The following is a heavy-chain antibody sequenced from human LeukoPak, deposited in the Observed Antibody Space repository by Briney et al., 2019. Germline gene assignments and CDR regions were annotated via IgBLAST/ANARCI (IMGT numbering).Heavy chain of an antibody. J-gene: IGHJ4*02. Sequence: GGSLRLSCGASGFTFSSYSMTWVRQAPGKGLEWVATIKEAGTETFYVDSVKGRFTISRDNAKSSLFLQMNSLRAEDTAVYFGATDDLKNRGYYNIEDWGQGTLVTVSS. CDR2: IKEAGTET. V-gene: IGHV3-7*04. CDR1: GFTFSSYS. D-gene: IGHD3-22*01. CDR3: ATDDLKNRGYYNIED.